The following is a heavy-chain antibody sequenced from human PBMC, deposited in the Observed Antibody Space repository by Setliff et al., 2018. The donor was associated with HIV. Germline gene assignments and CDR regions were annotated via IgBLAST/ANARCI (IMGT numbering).Heavy chain of an antibody. V-gene: IGHV1-69*05. CDR3: ALGYNARKVPYYYYCYMDV. Sequence: SVKVSCKASGGTFSSYAISWVRQAPGQGLEWMGGIIPIFGTANYAQKFQGRVTITTDESTSTAYMELSSLRSEDTAVYYCALGYNARKVPYYYYCYMDVWGKGTTVTVSS. CDR1: GGTFSSYA. CDR2: IIPIFGTA. J-gene: IGHJ6*03. D-gene: IGHD5-12*01.